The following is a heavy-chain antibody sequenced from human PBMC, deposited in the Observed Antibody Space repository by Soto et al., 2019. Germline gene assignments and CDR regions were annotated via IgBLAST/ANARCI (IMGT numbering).Heavy chain of an antibody. CDR2: IYYSGST. J-gene: IGHJ4*02. V-gene: IGHV4-30-4*02. D-gene: IGHD4-17*01. Sequence: SDTLSFTCTFSGFSISSGDFYWSWIRQPPGKGLELIGNIYYSGSTYYNPSLRSRAIMSVDTSQNQFSLKLSSLTAADTAVYFCARADDFSDRFDYWGQGALVNVSS. CDR1: GFSISSGDFY. CDR3: ARADDFSDRFDY.